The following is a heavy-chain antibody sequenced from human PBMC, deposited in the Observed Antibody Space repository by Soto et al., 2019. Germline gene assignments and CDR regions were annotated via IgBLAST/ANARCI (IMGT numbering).Heavy chain of an antibody. CDR2: IYWDDDK. J-gene: IGHJ4*02. D-gene: IGHD3-3*01. CDR1: GFSLTTSGVG. Sequence: QITLNESGPTQVKPRQTLTLTCTFSGFSLTTSGVGVGWIRQSPGKAPEWLALIYWDDDKRYSPSLKSRLTIKKGTSKSQLVLNIAVVDAADTATYQCAKRVLRTVFELVTSKAIYFDFWGQGTPNAVSS. V-gene: IGHV2-5*02. CDR3: AKRVLRTVFELVTSKAIYFDF.